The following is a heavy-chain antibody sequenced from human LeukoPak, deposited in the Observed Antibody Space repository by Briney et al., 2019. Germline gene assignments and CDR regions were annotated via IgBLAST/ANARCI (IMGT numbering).Heavy chain of an antibody. CDR3: SGSYVYYYYYCMDV. V-gene: IGHV4-59*01. D-gene: IGHD1-26*01. J-gene: IGHJ6*03. Sequence: SETLSLTCTVSGGSISSYYWSWIRQPPGKGLEWIGYIHYSGSTNYNPSLKSRVTISVDTSKNQFSLKLSSVTAADTAVYYCSGSYVYYYYYCMDVWGKGTTVTISS. CDR2: IHYSGST. CDR1: GGSISSYY.